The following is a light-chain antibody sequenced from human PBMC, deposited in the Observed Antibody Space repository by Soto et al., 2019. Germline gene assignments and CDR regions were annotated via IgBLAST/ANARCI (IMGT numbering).Light chain of an antibody. CDR3: QQYNNYRT. Sequence: DIQMTQSPSTLSASVGDRVTITCRASQSISSWLAWYQQKPGKAPKLLIYKASSLESGVPSTFSGSGSGTEFTLTISSLQADDFATYYCQQYNNYRTFGQGTKVEIK. CDR2: KAS. J-gene: IGKJ1*01. CDR1: QSISSW. V-gene: IGKV1-5*03.